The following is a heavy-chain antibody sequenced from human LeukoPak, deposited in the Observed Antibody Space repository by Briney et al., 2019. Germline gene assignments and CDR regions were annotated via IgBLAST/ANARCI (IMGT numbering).Heavy chain of an antibody. J-gene: IGHJ6*02. CDR3: AKRYCKSATCRSDMDA. V-gene: IGHV3-30*02. CDR1: GFSFSNYG. D-gene: IGHD2-15*01. Sequence: GGSLRLSCAASGFSFSNYGMHWVRQAPGKGLEWVALIQSDGSKTYSADSVEGRFTISRDNPRNTLYLQMDRLRPEDTAVYYCAKRYCKSATCRSDMDAWGQGTTVTVS. CDR2: IQSDGSKT.